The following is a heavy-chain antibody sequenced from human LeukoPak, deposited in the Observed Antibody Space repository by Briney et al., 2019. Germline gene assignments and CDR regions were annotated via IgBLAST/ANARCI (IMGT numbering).Heavy chain of an antibody. J-gene: IGHJ4*02. Sequence: SETLSLTCAVYGGSFSGYYWSWIRQPPGKGLEWIGEINHSGSTNYNPSLKSRVTISVDTSKNQFSLKLSSVTAADTAVYYCARRGRGYGYFTTVDYWGQGTLVTVSS. CDR3: ARRGRGYGYFTTVDY. CDR2: INHSGST. V-gene: IGHV4-34*01. CDR1: GGSFSGYY. D-gene: IGHD5-18*01.